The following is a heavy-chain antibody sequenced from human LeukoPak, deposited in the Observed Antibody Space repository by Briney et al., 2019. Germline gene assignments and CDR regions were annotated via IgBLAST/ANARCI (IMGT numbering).Heavy chain of an antibody. D-gene: IGHD4-17*01. J-gene: IGHJ4*02. Sequence: GGSLRLSSAASGFTFSSYGMHWVRQAPGKGLEWVAVIWYDGSNKYYADSVKGRFTISRDNSKNTLYLQMNSLRAEDTAVYYCARADDYGDYLDYWGQGTLVTVSS. CDR2: IWYDGSNK. CDR1: GFTFSSYG. V-gene: IGHV3-33*01. CDR3: ARADDYGDYLDY.